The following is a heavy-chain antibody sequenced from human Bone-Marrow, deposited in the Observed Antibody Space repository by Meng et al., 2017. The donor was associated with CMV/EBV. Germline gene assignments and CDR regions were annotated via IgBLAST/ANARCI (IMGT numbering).Heavy chain of an antibody. CDR3: ARQYSSSLTTDY. CDR2: ISSSSSYI. D-gene: IGHD6-6*01. CDR1: GFTFSSYS. V-gene: IGHV3-21*04. J-gene: IGHJ4*02. Sequence: GESLKISCAASGFTFSSYSMNWVRQAPGKGLEWVSSISSSSSYIYYADSVKGRFTISRDNAKNSLYLQMNSLRAEDTAVYYCARQYSSSLTTDYWGQGTLVTVSS.